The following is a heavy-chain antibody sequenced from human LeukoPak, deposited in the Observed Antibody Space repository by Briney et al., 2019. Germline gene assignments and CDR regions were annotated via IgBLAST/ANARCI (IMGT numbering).Heavy chain of an antibody. Sequence: GGSLRLSCAASGLIFSHAWMNWVRQAPGKGPEWAGFITHSGTPEFAAPVKGRFTLSRDNSEATVYLQMSSLKTEDTAVYYCVADVPTLDSQFDYWGRGTLVTVSS. CDR3: VADVPTLDSQFDY. CDR1: GLIFSHAW. V-gene: IGHV3-15*01. CDR2: ITHSGTP. J-gene: IGHJ4*02. D-gene: IGHD1-1*01.